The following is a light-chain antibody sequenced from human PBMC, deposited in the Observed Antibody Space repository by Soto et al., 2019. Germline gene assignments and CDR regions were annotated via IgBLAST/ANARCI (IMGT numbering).Light chain of an antibody. CDR1: ISDVGSYGP. V-gene: IGLV2-23*01. CDR2: AGN. Sequence: QSALTQPASVSGSPGQSITISCTGSISDVGSYGPVSWYQQHPGQVPKLIIYAGNRRPSGVSSRFSGSKSGNTASLTISGLQAEDEAEYYCCSYVGARTYVFGTGTKVTVL. CDR3: CSYVGARTYV. J-gene: IGLJ1*01.